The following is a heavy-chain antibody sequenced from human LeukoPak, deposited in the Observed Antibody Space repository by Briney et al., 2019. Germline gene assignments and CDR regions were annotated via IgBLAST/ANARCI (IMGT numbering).Heavy chain of an antibody. Sequence: GGSLRLSCAASGFTFSSYGMHWVRQAPGKGLEWVAVISYDGSNKYYADSVKGRFTISRDNSKNTLHLQMNSLRAEDTAVYYCAKVHLKYCSGGSCYTLDYWGQGTLVTVSS. CDR3: AKVHLKYCSGGSCYTLDY. D-gene: IGHD2-15*01. J-gene: IGHJ4*02. CDR1: GFTFSSYG. CDR2: ISYDGSNK. V-gene: IGHV3-30*18.